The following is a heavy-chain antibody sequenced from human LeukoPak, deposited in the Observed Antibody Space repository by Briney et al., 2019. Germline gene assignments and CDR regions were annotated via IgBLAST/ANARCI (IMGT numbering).Heavy chain of an antibody. CDR3: ARDKKTDDYGDYWPWVVDY. CDR1: GFTFSSYS. Sequence: PGGSLRLSCAASGFTFSSYSMSWVRQAPGKGLEWVSSISSSSSYIYYADSVKGRSTISRDNAKNSLYLQMNSLRAEDTAVYYCARDKKTDDYGDYWPWVVDYWGQGTLVTVSS. J-gene: IGHJ4*02. V-gene: IGHV3-21*06. D-gene: IGHD4-17*01. CDR2: ISSSSSYI.